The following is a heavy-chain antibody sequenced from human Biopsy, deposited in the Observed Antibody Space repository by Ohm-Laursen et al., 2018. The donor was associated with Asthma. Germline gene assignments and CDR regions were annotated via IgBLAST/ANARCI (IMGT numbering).Heavy chain of an antibody. V-gene: IGHV1-18*01. J-gene: IGHJ6*02. CDR3: ARAVDYSHYYGIDV. CDR1: GYTFNSAG. D-gene: IGHD3-10*01. Sequence: SVKVSCKTSGYTFNSAGTTWVRQAPGQGLEWMGWISVYNGNTKVAQKLQDRVTMITDTSTSTAYMELRSLRSDDTAVYFCARAVDYSHYYGIDVWGQGTAVTVS. CDR2: ISVYNGNT.